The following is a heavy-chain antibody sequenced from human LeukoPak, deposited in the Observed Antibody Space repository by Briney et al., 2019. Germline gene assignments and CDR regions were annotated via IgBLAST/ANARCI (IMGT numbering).Heavy chain of an antibody. V-gene: IGHV3-23*01. J-gene: IGHJ4*02. CDR3: AKESPVFDY. CDR2: ISGNGGST. CDR1: GFTFISYA. Sequence: GGSLRLSCAASGFTFISYAMSWVRQAPGKGLEWVSVISGNGGSTHYADSAKGRFTISRDNSKNTLYLQISCLRAEDTAVYYCAKESPVFDYWGQGTLVTVFS.